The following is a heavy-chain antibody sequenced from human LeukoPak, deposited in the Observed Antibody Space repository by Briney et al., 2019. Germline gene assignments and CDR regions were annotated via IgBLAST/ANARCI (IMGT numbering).Heavy chain of an antibody. D-gene: IGHD5-24*01. CDR1: VYTFTAYY. CDR2: INPNSGGT. CDR3: ARDGRDGYNLVHY. Sequence: GASVKVSCKASVYTFTAYYIHWVRQAPGQGLEWMGWINPNSGGTNYAQKFQGRVTMTRDTSISTVYMELSRLRSDDTAVYYCARDGRDGYNLVHYWGQGTLVTVSS. V-gene: IGHV1-2*02. J-gene: IGHJ4*02.